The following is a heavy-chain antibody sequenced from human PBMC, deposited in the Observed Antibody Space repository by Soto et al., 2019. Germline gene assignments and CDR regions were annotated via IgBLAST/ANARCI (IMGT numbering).Heavy chain of an antibody. V-gene: IGHV1-69*06. CDR1: GGTFSSYA. CDR3: AGGGIVGATRPLAFDI. D-gene: IGHD1-26*01. CDR2: IIPIFGTA. Sequence: SVKVSCKASGGTFSSYAISWVRQAPGQGLEWMGGIIPIFGTAIYAQKFQGRVTMTEDTSTDTAYMELSSLRSEDTAVYYCAGGGIVGATRPLAFDIWGQGTMVTVSS. J-gene: IGHJ3*02.